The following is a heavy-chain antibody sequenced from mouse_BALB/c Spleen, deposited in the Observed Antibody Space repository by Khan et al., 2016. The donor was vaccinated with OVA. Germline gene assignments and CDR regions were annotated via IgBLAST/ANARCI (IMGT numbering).Heavy chain of an antibody. V-gene: IGHV3-8*02. D-gene: IGHD2-14*01. J-gene: IGHJ3*01. CDR3: ARSTYMYACAY. CDR1: GDSITSGY. CDR2: MSYTGYT. Sequence: EVQLQESGPSLVKPSQTLSLTCSVTGDSITSGYWSWIRKFPGNKLEYMGYMSYTGYTDYNPYLKRRLAITRHTSKNQYYLQLNSVTTDDTATYYCARSTYMYACAYWGQGTLVTVSA.